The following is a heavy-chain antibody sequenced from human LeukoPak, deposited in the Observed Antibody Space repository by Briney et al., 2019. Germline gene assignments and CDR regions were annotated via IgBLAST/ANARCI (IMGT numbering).Heavy chain of an antibody. CDR2: ISGYQGNT. J-gene: IGHJ5*02. D-gene: IGHD3-10*01. Sequence: ASVKVSCKASGYTFTNYGISWVRQAPGQGLEWMGWISGYQGNTNYAQKFQGRVTMTTDTSTSTAYMELRSLRSDDTAVYYCARDRGVRGFGEFNWFDPWGQGTLVTVSS. V-gene: IGHV1-18*01. CDR3: ARDRGVRGFGEFNWFDP. CDR1: GYTFTNYG.